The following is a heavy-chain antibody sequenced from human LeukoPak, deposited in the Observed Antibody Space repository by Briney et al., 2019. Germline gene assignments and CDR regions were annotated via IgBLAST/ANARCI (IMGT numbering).Heavy chain of an antibody. CDR3: ARVGLGEVFDY. J-gene: IGHJ4*02. D-gene: IGHD3-16*01. V-gene: IGHV3-21*01. CDR1: GFTFSSYS. CDR2: ISSSSSYI. Sequence: GGSLRLSCAASGFTFSSYSMNWVRQAPGKGLEWVSSISSSSSYIYYADSVKGRFTISRDNAKNSLYLQMNSLRAGDTAVYYCARVGLGEVFDYWGQGTLVTVSS.